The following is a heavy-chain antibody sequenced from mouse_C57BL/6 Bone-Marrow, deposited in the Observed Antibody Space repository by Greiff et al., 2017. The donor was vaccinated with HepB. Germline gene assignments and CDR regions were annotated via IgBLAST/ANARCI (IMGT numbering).Heavy chain of an antibody. CDR1: GFSLTSYG. Sequence: QVQLKESGPGLVQPSQSLSITCTVSGFSLTSYGVHWVRQSPGKGLEWLGVIWSGGSTDYNAAFISRLSISKENSKSQVFFKMNSLQADDTAIYYCARNSGDYDVLYFDYWGQGTTLTVSS. CDR3: ARNSGDYDVLYFDY. D-gene: IGHD2-4*01. CDR2: IWSGGST. V-gene: IGHV2-2*01. J-gene: IGHJ2*01.